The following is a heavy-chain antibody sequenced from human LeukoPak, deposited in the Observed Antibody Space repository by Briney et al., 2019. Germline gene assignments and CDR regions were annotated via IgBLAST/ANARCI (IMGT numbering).Heavy chain of an antibody. J-gene: IGHJ4*02. V-gene: IGHV3-23*01. CDR2: ISGDGQTT. Sequence: AGSLRLSCAASGFTFSDYYMCWVRQAPREGLEWGSVISGDGQTTNYAASVKGRFTISRDNSKNTLYLQMNNLSGDDTAIYYWSKEQWYSRAFDLWGQGTLVAVSS. CDR1: GFTFSDYY. CDR3: SKEQWYSRAFDL. D-gene: IGHD1-26*01.